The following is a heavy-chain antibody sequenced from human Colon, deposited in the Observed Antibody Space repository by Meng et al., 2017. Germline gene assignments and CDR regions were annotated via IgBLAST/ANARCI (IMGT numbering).Heavy chain of an antibody. D-gene: IGHD3-16*01. V-gene: IGHV3-66*02. CDR3: ARELMLTFDP. CDR2: IYSGGST. Sequence: EVAGVGSGGGLVQPGGSLRLSCAASGFTVSSNYMSWVRQAPGKGLEWVSVIYSGGSTYYADSVKGRFTISRDNSKNTLYLQMNSLRAEDTAVYYCARELMLTFDPWGQGTLVTVSS. CDR1: GFTVSSNY. J-gene: IGHJ5*02.